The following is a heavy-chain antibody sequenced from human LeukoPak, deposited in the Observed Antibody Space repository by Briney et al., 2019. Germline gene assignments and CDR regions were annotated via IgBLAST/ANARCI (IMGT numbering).Heavy chain of an antibody. Sequence: GGSLTLSCAASGFDVSNNYMTWVRQAPGKGLEWVSVIYSGGNTYYTGSVRGRFTISRDNAKNTLYLQMNNLRAEDTAVYYCASPLGYCRGGTCSSDDYWGQGTLVTVSS. J-gene: IGHJ4*02. D-gene: IGHD2-15*01. CDR3: ASPLGYCRGGTCSSDDY. CDR2: IYSGGNT. V-gene: IGHV3-53*01. CDR1: GFDVSNNY.